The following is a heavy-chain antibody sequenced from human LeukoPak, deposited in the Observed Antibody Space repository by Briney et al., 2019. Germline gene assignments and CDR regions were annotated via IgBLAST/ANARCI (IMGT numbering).Heavy chain of an antibody. V-gene: IGHV3-33*06. CDR1: GFTFNIFA. Sequence: GGSLRLSCAASGFTFNIFAMHWVRQAPGKGLECVAVIWYDGSNKYYADSVKGRFTISRDNSKNTLYLQMNSLRAEDTAVYYCAKAAIGGGSYTFVDYWGQGTLVTVSS. CDR2: IWYDGSNK. D-gene: IGHD2-15*01. J-gene: IGHJ4*02. CDR3: AKAAIGGGSYTFVDY.